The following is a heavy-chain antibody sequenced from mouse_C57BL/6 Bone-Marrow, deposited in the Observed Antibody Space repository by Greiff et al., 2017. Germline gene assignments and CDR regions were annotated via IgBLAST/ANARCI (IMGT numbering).Heavy chain of an antibody. CDR2: IDPNSGGT. V-gene: IGHV1-72*01. Sequence: QVQLQQPGAELVKPWASVKLSCKASGYTFTSYWMHWVKRRPGRGLKWIGRIDPNSGGTKYNEKFKSKATLTVDKPSSTAYMQLSSLTSEDSAVYYCARRRITTVGYFDYWGQGTTLTVSS. D-gene: IGHD1-1*01. J-gene: IGHJ2*01. CDR1: GYTFTSYW. CDR3: ARRRITTVGYFDY.